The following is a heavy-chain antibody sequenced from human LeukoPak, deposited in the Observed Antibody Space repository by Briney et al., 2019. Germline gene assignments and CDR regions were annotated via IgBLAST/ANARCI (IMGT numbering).Heavy chain of an antibody. Sequence: ASVKVSCKASGYTFTRYGISWVRQAPGQGLEWMGWISAYNGNTNYAQKLQGRVTMTTDTSTSTAYMELRSLRSDDTAVYYCARGAYGDYNDAFDIWGQGTMVTVSS. CDR3: ARGAYGDYNDAFDI. D-gene: IGHD4-17*01. V-gene: IGHV1-18*01. J-gene: IGHJ3*02. CDR2: ISAYNGNT. CDR1: GYTFTRYG.